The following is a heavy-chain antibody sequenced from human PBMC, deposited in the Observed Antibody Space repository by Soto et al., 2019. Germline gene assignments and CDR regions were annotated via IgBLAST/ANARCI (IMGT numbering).Heavy chain of an antibody. Sequence: QVQLVQSGAEVKKPGASVKVSCKASGYTFTSYGISWVRQAPGQGLEWMGWISAYNGNTNYAQKLQVRVTMTTDTSTSTDYMELRSLRSDDTAVYYCARDLLRYFDWPDAFDIWGQGTMVTVSS. CDR1: GYTFTSYG. V-gene: IGHV1-18*01. CDR2: ISAYNGNT. D-gene: IGHD3-9*01. J-gene: IGHJ3*02. CDR3: ARDLLRYFDWPDAFDI.